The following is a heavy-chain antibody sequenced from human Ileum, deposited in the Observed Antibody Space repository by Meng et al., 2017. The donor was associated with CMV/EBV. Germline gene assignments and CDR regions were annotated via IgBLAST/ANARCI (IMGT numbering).Heavy chain of an antibody. CDR3: ARDGLSGRYFDY. CDR1: GYTFTSNN. CDR2: IDTNTGNP. Sequence: CKASGYTFTSNNLTWVRPAPGQGPEWMGWIDTNTGNPTYAQGFTGRFVFSLDTSVSTASLQISSLKAEDTAVYYCARDGLSGRYFDYWGQGTLVTVSS. D-gene: IGHD1-26*01. J-gene: IGHJ4*02. V-gene: IGHV7-4-1*02.